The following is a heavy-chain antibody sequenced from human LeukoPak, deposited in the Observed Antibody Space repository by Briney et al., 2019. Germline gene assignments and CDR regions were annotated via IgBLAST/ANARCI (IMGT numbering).Heavy chain of an antibody. CDR2: ISSTSSTI. D-gene: IGHD3-3*01. Sequence: GGSLRLSCAASGFTFSSYSMNWVRQAPGKGLEWVSYISSTSSTIYYADSVKGRFTISRDNAKNSLYLQMNSLRAEDTAVYYCARDEYYDFWSGYYPFFDYWGQGTLVTVSS. J-gene: IGHJ4*02. V-gene: IGHV3-48*01. CDR3: ARDEYYDFWSGYYPFFDY. CDR1: GFTFSSYS.